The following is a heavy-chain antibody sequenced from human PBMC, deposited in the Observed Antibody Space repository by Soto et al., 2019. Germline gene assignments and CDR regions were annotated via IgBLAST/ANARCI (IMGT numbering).Heavy chain of an antibody. Sequence: QVQLVESGGGVVQPGRSLRLSCAASGFTFSSYGMHWVRQAPGKGLEWVAVISYDGSNKYYADSVKGRFTISRDNSKNTLYLQMNSLRAEDTAVYYCAKGAYYYDSSGYYFDYWGRGPLVTVSS. CDR1: GFTFSSYG. CDR3: AKGAYYYDSSGYYFDY. CDR2: ISYDGSNK. J-gene: IGHJ4*02. V-gene: IGHV3-30*18. D-gene: IGHD3-22*01.